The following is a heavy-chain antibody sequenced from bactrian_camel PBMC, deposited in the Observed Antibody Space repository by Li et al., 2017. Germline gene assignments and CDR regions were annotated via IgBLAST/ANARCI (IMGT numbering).Heavy chain of an antibody. V-gene: IGHV3S1*01. CDR3: ATGYGSSSLSTP. D-gene: IGHD6*01. J-gene: IGHJ4*01. Sequence: VQLVESGGGSVQAGGSLRLSCAPSRYYYVSPCMGWFRQAPGKGLEWVSSICTGGGSTYYADSVKGRFTISRDNAKNTVYLQTNSLKSEDTALYYCATGYGSSSLSTPRGQGTQVTVS. CDR1: RYYYVSPC. CDR2: ICTGGGST.